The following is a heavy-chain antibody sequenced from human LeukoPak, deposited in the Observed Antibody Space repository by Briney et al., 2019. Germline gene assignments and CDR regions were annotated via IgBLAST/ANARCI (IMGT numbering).Heavy chain of an antibody. V-gene: IGHV4-38-2*02. J-gene: IGHJ3*02. CDR2: IYHNGRT. CDR3: ARHFPYYYDSSGYYPSSDDAFDI. D-gene: IGHD3-22*01. Sequence: SETLSLTCTVSGYSISSGYYWAWIRQSPGKGLEWIGNIYHNGRTYYNPSLRSRVTISLVTSKNQFSLRLNSMTAADTAVYYCARHFPYYYDSSGYYPSSDDAFDIWGQGTMVTVSS. CDR1: GYSISSGYY.